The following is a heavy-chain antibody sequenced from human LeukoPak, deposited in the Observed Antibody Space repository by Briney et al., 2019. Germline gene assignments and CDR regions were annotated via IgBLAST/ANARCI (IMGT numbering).Heavy chain of an antibody. V-gene: IGHV1-3*03. CDR2: INAGNGNT. CDR3: ARYSSRGGGFDY. J-gene: IGHJ4*02. CDR1: GYTFTSYA. Sequence: GASVKVSCKASGYTFTSYATHWVRQAPGQRLEWMGWINAGNGNTKYSQEFQGRVTITRDTSASTAYMELSSLRSEDMAVYYCARYSSRGGGFDYWGQGTLVTVSS. D-gene: IGHD6-19*01.